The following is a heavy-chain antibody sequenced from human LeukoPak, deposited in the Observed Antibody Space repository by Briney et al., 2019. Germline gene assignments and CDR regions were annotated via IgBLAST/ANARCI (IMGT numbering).Heavy chain of an antibody. J-gene: IGHJ4*02. V-gene: IGHV4-59*01. CDR1: GGSISPYY. CDR2: IYYSGST. D-gene: IGHD6-19*01. Sequence: SETLSLTCTVSGGSISPYYWSWIRQPPGKGLEWIGYIYYSGSTNYNPSLKSRVTISVDTSKNQFSLNLTSVTAADTAVYYCARGRLARSPYFDYWGQGTLVTVSS. CDR3: ARGRLARSPYFDY.